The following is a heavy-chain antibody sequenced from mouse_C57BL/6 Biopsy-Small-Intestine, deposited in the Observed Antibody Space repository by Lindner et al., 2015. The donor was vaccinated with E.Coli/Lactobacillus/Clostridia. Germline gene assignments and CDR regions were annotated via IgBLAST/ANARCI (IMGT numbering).Heavy chain of an antibody. CDR1: GYTFTRYT. V-gene: IGHV1-4*01. CDR3: ARASFWSGFSFYFDF. J-gene: IGHJ2*01. D-gene: IGHD1-3*01. CDR2: INPYNGKT. Sequence: SVKVSCKASGYTFTRYTISWVRQAPGQGLEWMGWINPYNGKTSYAQNLQGRVTLTTDTAANTAYLELRSLRSDDTAMYYCARASFWSGFSFYFDFWGQGTLATVSS.